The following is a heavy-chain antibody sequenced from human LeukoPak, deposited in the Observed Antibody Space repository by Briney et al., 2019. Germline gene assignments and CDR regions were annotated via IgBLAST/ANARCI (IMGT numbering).Heavy chain of an antibody. CDR1: GFTFSSYG. Sequence: GGSLRLSCAASGFTFSSYGMHWVRQAPGKGLEWVAVISYDGSNKYYTDSVKGRFTISRDHSKNTLYLQMNGLRVEDTAVYYCTRDFYDSSGYYYENYWGQGTLVTVSS. CDR3: TRDFYDSSGYYYENY. J-gene: IGHJ4*02. D-gene: IGHD3-22*01. CDR2: ISYDGSNK. V-gene: IGHV3-30*03.